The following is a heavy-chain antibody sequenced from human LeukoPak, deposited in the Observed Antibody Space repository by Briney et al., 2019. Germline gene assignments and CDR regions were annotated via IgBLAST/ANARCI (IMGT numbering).Heavy chain of an antibody. CDR1: GYTFTSYD. D-gene: IGHD3-22*01. J-gene: IGHJ4*02. V-gene: IGHV1-8*01. Sequence: ASVKVSCKASGYTFTSYDIDWVRQATGQGLEWMGWMNPNSGNTGYAQKFQGRVTMTRNTSISTAYMELSSLRSEDTAVYYCARHGSSTYYYDSSGYPFDYWGQGTLVTVSS. CDR2: MNPNSGNT. CDR3: ARHGSSTYYYDSSGYPFDY.